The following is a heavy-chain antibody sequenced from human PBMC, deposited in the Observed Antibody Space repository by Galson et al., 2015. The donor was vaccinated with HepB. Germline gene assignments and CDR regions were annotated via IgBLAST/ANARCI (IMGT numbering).Heavy chain of an antibody. CDR3: ARHSLGFSGSGSYEFNY. Sequence: SETLSLTCTVSGGSISSSSYYWGWIRQPPGKGLEWIGSIYYSGSTYYNPSLKSRVTISVDTSKNQFSLKLSSVTAADTAVYYCARHSLGFSGSGSYEFNYWGQGTLVTVSS. CDR2: IYYSGST. CDR1: GGSISSSSYY. D-gene: IGHD3-10*01. J-gene: IGHJ4*02. V-gene: IGHV4-39*01.